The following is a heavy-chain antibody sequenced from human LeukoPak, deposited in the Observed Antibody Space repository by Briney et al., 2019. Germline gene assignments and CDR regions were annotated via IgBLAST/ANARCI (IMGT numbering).Heavy chain of an antibody. V-gene: IGHV3-23*01. Sequence: GGSLRLSCAASGFTFSSYAMSWVRQAPGKGLEWVSSLSGSGGITYYADSVKGRFNISRDNSKNTLYLQMNTLRAEHTGVYSCAKNAAAAGVNWFDPWGQGTLVTVSS. D-gene: IGHD6-13*01. CDR3: AKNAAAAGVNWFDP. CDR1: GFTFSSYA. J-gene: IGHJ5*02. CDR2: LSGSGGIT.